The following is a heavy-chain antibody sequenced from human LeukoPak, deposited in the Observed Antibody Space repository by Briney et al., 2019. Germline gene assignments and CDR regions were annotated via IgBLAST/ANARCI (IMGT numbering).Heavy chain of an antibody. CDR3: ARDGYDSWSGYYYYYYYMDV. Sequence: GGSLRLXCAASGFTFSSYWMHWGRQAPGKGLVWVSRINSDRSSTSYADSVKGRFTISRDNAKNTLYLQMNSLRAEDTAVYYCARDGYDSWSGYYYYYYYMDVWGKGTTVTVSS. CDR1: GFTFSSYW. D-gene: IGHD3-3*01. J-gene: IGHJ6*03. V-gene: IGHV3-74*01. CDR2: INSDRSST.